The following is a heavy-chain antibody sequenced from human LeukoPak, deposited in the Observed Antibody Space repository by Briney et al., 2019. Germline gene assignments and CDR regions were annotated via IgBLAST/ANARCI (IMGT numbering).Heavy chain of an antibody. D-gene: IGHD3-10*02. CDR3: AELGITMIGGV. CDR1: GFTFSSYI. CDR2: ISSSSDYI. J-gene: IGHJ6*04. Sequence: GGSLRLSCAASGFTFSSYIMNWVRQAPGKGLEWVSSISSSSDYIYYADSVKGRFTISRDNAKNSLYLQMNSLKAEDTAVYYCAELGITMIGGVWGKGTTVTISS. V-gene: IGHV3-21*01.